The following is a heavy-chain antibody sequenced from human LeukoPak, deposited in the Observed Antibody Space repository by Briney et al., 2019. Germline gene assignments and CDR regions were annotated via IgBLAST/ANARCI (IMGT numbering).Heavy chain of an antibody. CDR1: GFSFSNYG. V-gene: IGHV3-33*06. Sequence: PGGSLRFSCAASGFSFSNYGMHWVRQAPGKGLEWVAVIWDDGSYKYYADSVKGRFTISRDNSKNTLYLQMNSLRAEDTAVYYCAKPTSGSGSFLIDYWGQGTLVTVSS. CDR3: AKPTSGSGSFLIDY. D-gene: IGHD1-26*01. J-gene: IGHJ4*02. CDR2: IWDDGSYK.